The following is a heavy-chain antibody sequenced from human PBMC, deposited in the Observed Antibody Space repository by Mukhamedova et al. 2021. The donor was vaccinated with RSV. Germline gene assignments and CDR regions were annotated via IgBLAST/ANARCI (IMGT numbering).Heavy chain of an antibody. V-gene: IGHV1-3*01. CDR3: ARDSLRFGDPMPCY. J-gene: IGHJ4*02. CDR2: INAGNGNT. D-gene: IGHD3-10*01. Sequence: GWINAGNGNTKYSQKFQGRVTITRDTSASTAYMELSSLRSEDTAVYYCARDSLRFGDPMPCYWGQGTLVTVSS.